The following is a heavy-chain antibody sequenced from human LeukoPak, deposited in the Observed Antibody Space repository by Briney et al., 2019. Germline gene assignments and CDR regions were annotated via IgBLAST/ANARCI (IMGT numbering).Heavy chain of an antibody. CDR2: IYYSGST. J-gene: IGHJ4*02. Sequence: PSETLSLTCTVSGGSISSSSYYWGWLRQPPGEGLEWIGSIYYSGSTYYNPSLKSRVTISVDTSKNQFSLKLSSVTAADTAVYYCARRRVTYYYNSSGYYPVGYFDYWGQGTLVTVSS. CDR3: ARRRVTYYYNSSGYYPVGYFDY. V-gene: IGHV4-39*01. CDR1: GGSISSSSYY. D-gene: IGHD3-22*01.